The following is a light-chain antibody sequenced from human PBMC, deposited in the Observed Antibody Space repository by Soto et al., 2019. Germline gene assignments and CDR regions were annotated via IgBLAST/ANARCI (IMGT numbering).Light chain of an antibody. CDR1: QTIIRY. Sequence: DIQMTQSPSSLFASVGDRVTITCRASQTIIRYLNWYQQKPGGAPNLLIYPVSSFQSGVPSRFSGSGSGTEFTLTISSLQPEDSATYYCQQSYSTLFSFGPGTKVQIK. CDR3: QQSYSTLFS. V-gene: IGKV1-39*01. J-gene: IGKJ3*01. CDR2: PVS.